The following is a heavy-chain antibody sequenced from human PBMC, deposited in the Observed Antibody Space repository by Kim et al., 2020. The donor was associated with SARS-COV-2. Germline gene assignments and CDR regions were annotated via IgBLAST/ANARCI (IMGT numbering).Heavy chain of an antibody. D-gene: IGHD2-15*01. J-gene: IGHJ4*02. CDR3: ARDRDVVVVAAGYFDY. Sequence: GGSLRLSCAASGFTFGSYGMHWVRQAPGKGLEWVAVIWYDGSNKYYAESVKGRFTISRDNSKNTLYLQMNSLRAEDTAVYYCARDRDVVVVAAGYFDYWGQGTLVTVSS. CDR2: IWYDGSNK. CDR1: GFTFGSYG. V-gene: IGHV3-33*01.